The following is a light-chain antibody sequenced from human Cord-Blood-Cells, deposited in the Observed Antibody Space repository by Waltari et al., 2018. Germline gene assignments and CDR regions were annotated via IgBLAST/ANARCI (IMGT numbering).Light chain of an antibody. Sequence: QSALTQPASVSGSPGQSITISCTGTSSDVGGYNYVSWYQQHPGKAPKRMIYDVSKRPSGVSNRFSGSKSGNTASLTISGLQAEDAADYYCSSYTSSSTLVFGGGTKLTVL. CDR1: SSDVGGYNY. CDR3: SSYTSSSTLV. CDR2: DVS. V-gene: IGLV2-14*01. J-gene: IGLJ3*02.